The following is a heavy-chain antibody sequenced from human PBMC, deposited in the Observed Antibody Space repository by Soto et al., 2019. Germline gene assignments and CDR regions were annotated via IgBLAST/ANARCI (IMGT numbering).Heavy chain of an antibody. CDR2: VFTDDNK. Sequence: PGGSLRLSCAASGFNVSRNYINWIRQAPGKGLEWVALVFTDDNKFYADSVKGRFTISRDSSKNTLSLQMDSLRVEDTAVYYCATRTAPTGRYYLDSWGQGTLVTVSS. V-gene: IGHV3-53*01. J-gene: IGHJ4*02. CDR3: ATRTAPTGRYYLDS. D-gene: IGHD1-1*01. CDR1: GFNVSRNY.